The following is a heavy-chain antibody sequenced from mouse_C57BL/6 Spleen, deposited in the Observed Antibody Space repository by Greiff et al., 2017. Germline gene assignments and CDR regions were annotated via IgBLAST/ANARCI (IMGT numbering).Heavy chain of an antibody. D-gene: IGHD1-1*01. CDR3: ARSNYGSSHTLFDC. CDR1: GYAFSSSW. J-gene: IGHJ2*01. CDR2: FYPGDGDT. V-gene: IGHV1-82*01. Sequence: VQRVESGPELVKPGASVKISCKASGYAFSSSWMNWVKQRPGKGLEWIGRFYPGDGDTNYNGKFKGKATLTADKSSSTAYMQLSSLTSEDSAVYFCARSNYGSSHTLFDCWGQGTTLTVSS.